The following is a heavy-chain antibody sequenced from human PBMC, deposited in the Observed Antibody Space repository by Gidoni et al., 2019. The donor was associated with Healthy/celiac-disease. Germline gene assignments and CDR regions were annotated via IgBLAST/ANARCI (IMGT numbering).Heavy chain of an antibody. CDR3: AREANLGFWSCPPDY. Sequence: QVQLVQSGAEVKKPGAGVKVSCTASGYTFTSYDINWVRQATGKGLEWMGWMNPTRGNTGYAQKFQGRVTMTRNTSIITAYMELSSLRSEDTAVYYCAREANLGFWSCPPDYWGQGTLVTVSS. CDR2: MNPTRGNT. V-gene: IGHV1-8*02. CDR1: GYTFTSYD. D-gene: IGHD3-3*01. J-gene: IGHJ4*02.